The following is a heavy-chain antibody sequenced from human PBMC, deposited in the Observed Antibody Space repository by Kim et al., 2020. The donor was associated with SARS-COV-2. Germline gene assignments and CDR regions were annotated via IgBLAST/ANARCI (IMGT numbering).Heavy chain of an antibody. CDR2: INNGGSST. D-gene: IGHD3-10*02. CDR3: ARGMFASGFDV. J-gene: IGHJ6*02. CDR1: GFSLNTYW. Sequence: GSLRLSCVASGFSLNTYWINWVRQAPGKGLVWVSRINNGGSSTHYADSVKGRFTMSRDNAENTVILQMHSLRAEDTAVYYCARGMFASGFDVWGQGTTVTISS. V-gene: IGHV3-74*01.